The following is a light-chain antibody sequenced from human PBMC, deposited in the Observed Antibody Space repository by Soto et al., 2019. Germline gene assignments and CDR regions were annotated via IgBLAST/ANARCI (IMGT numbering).Light chain of an antibody. CDR1: QSVSSAY. V-gene: IGKV3-20*01. CDR2: GSS. Sequence: EIVLTQSPGTLSLSPGERATLSCRASQSVSSAYLAWYQQKLGQAPRLLIYGSSNRATGIPDRFSGSGSGTDFTLTISRLEPEDFAVDYCQQYGSSRWTFGQGTKVEIK. CDR3: QQYGSSRWT. J-gene: IGKJ1*01.